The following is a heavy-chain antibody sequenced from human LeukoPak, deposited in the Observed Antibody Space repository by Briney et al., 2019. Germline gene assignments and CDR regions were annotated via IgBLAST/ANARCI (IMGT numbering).Heavy chain of an antibody. Sequence: SVKVSCKASGGTFSSYAISWVRQAPGQGLEWMGGIIPIFGTANYAQKFQGRVTITADESTSTAYMELSSLRSEDTAVYYCAREAEGLGQSIRFLEWLSIFDPWGQGTLVTVSS. CDR2: IIPIFGTA. CDR3: AREAEGLGQSIRFLEWLSIFDP. D-gene: IGHD3-3*01. CDR1: GGTFSSYA. J-gene: IGHJ5*02. V-gene: IGHV1-69*01.